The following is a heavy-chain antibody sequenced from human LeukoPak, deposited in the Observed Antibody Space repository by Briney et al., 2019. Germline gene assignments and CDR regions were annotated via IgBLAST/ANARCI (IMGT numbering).Heavy chain of an antibody. CDR3: AKAQYSGFGASYYYYYMDV. CDR1: GFTFSSYG. CDR2: IRYDGSNK. D-gene: IGHD3-10*01. V-gene: IGHV3-30*02. J-gene: IGHJ6*03. Sequence: GGSLRLSCAASGFTFSSYGMHWVRQAPGKGLEWVAFIRYDGSNKYYADSVKGRFTISRDNSKNTLYLQMNSLRAEDTAVYYCAKAQYSGFGASYYYYYMDVWGKGTTVTISS.